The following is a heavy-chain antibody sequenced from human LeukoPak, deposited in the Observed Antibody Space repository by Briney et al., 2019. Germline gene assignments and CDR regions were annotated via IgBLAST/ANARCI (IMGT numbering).Heavy chain of an antibody. CDR1: GYTFTSYD. J-gene: IGHJ6*03. Sequence: ASVKVSCKASGYTFTSYDIHWVRQATGQGLEWMGWMNPNSGNTGYAQKFQGRVTIIRNTSISTAYMELSSLRSEDTAVYYCARGPRDYGDYDFSYMDVWGKGTTVTVSS. CDR3: ARGPRDYGDYDFSYMDV. V-gene: IGHV1-8*03. CDR2: MNPNSGNT. D-gene: IGHD4-17*01.